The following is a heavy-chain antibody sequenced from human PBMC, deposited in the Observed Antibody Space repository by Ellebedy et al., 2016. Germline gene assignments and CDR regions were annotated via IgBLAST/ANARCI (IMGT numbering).Heavy chain of an antibody. D-gene: IGHD2-21*01. CDR2: IRSKANNYAT. Sequence: GESLKISCAASGFTFSGSPMHWVRQASGKGLDWVGRIRSKANNYATAYAASVKGRFTISRDDSQNTAYLQMNSLKTEDTAMYFCVRRAQFQDYWGQGTLVTVSS. CDR3: VRRAQFQDY. V-gene: IGHV3-73*01. J-gene: IGHJ4*02. CDR1: GFTFSGSP.